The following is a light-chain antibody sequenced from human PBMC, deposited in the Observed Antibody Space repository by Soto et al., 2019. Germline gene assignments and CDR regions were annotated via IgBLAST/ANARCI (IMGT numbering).Light chain of an antibody. Sequence: EIVLTQSPATLSLSPGERATLSCRASQSVSSYLAWYQQKPGQAPRLLIYDASTRATGIPARFSGSGSGTDFTLTISILEPEDFAVYYCQQRSHWPPTFGPGTKVDIK. J-gene: IGKJ3*01. CDR1: QSVSSY. V-gene: IGKV3-11*01. CDR2: DAS. CDR3: QQRSHWPPT.